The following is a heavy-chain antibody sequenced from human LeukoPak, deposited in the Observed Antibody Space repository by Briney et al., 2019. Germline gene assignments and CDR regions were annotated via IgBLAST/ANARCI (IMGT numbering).Heavy chain of an antibody. J-gene: IGHJ4*02. CDR3: AKDMTQFWSGPDY. CDR1: GFTFSSYG. V-gene: IGHV3-30*18. D-gene: IGHD3-3*01. CDR2: ISYDGSNK. Sequence: GGSVRLSCTASGFTFSSYGMHWVRQAPGKGLEWVTVISYDGSNKYFADSVKGRFTISRDNSKNTLFLQMNSLRAEDTAVYYCAKDMTQFWSGPDYWGQGTLVTVSS.